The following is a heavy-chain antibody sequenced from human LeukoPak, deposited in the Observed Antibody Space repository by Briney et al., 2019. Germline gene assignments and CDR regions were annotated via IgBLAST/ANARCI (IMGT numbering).Heavy chain of an antibody. CDR3: ARGAPHTYYDYVWGSYRYYDY. CDR1: GGTFSSYA. J-gene: IGHJ4*02. Sequence: SVKVSCKASGGTFSSYAISWVRQAPGQGLEWMGGIIPIFGTANYAQKFQGRVTITADESTSTAYMELSSLRSEDTAVYYCARGAPHTYYDYVWGSYRYYDYWGQGTLVTVSS. CDR2: IIPIFGTA. D-gene: IGHD3-16*02. V-gene: IGHV1-69*13.